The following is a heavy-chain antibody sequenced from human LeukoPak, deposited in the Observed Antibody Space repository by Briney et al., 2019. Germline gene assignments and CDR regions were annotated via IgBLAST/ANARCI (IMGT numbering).Heavy chain of an antibody. CDR1: GFIFSNYV. D-gene: IGHD2-2*01. CDR3: AKDIVVVPAAADAFDI. J-gene: IGHJ3*02. Sequence: PGGSLRLSCAASGFIFSNYVMIWVRQAPGRGLEWVSGISGSSGSTYYADSVKGRFTISRDNSKNTLYLQMNSLRTEDTAVYYCAKDIVVVPAAADAFDIWGQGTMVTVSS. CDR2: ISGSSGST. V-gene: IGHV3-23*01.